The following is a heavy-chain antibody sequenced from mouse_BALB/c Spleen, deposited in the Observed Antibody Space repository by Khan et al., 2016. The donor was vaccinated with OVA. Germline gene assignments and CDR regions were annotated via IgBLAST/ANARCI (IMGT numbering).Heavy chain of an antibody. V-gene: IGHV2-2*01. CDR2: IWSGGTT. D-gene: IGHD2-14*01. CDR1: GFSLTTYG. CDR3: ARNSYMYDFTY. Sequence: VQLQESGPGLVQPSQNLSITCTVSGFSLTTYGVHWVRQSPGKGLEWLGVIWSGGTTDYNAAFISRLSISKDNSKSQVFFKMNSLQGDDTVMSYCARNSYMYDFTYWGQGTLVTVSA. J-gene: IGHJ3*01.